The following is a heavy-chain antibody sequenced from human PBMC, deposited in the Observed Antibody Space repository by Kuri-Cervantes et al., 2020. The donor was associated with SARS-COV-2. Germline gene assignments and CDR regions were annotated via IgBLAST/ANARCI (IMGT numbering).Heavy chain of an antibody. CDR2: VHYSGST. V-gene: IGHV4-59*01. J-gene: IGHJ6*02. D-gene: IGHD6-19*01. CDR1: GDSISSTY. Sequence: GSLRLSCDVSGDSISSTYWSWIRQPPGRGLEWIGFVHYSGSTNYNPSLKSRVTISVDTSKNQFSLKLSSVTAADTAVYYCAGSSGWYTYYYYGMDVWGQGTTVTVSS. CDR3: AGSSGWYTYYYYGMDV.